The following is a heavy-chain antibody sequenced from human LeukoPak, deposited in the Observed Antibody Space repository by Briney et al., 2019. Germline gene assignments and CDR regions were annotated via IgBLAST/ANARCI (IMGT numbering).Heavy chain of an antibody. V-gene: IGHV4-59*12. D-gene: IGHD6-6*01. J-gene: IGHJ3*02. CDR1: GSSMSSFY. CDR3: ARTPFEYSSSPHAFDI. Sequence: SETLSLTCTVSGSSMSSFYWSWIRQPPGKGLEWIGYIYHSGSTYYNPSLKSRVTISVDRSKNQFSLKLSSVTAADTAVYYCARTPFEYSSSPHAFDIWGQGTMVTVSS. CDR2: IYHSGST.